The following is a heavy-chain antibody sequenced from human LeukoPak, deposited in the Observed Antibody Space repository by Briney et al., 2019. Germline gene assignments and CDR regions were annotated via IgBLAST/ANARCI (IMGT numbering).Heavy chain of an antibody. CDR1: GGSISSGSYY. Sequence: PSETLSLTCTVSGGSISSGSYYWSWIRQPAGKGLEWIGRIYTSGSTNYNPSLKSRVTMSVDTSKNQFSLKLSSVTAADTAVYCCARGSASVVLRHFDWSRAYYYYYYMDVWGKGTTVTISS. D-gene: IGHD3-9*01. CDR3: ARGSASVVLRHFDWSRAYYYYYYMDV. V-gene: IGHV4-61*02. J-gene: IGHJ6*03. CDR2: IYTSGST.